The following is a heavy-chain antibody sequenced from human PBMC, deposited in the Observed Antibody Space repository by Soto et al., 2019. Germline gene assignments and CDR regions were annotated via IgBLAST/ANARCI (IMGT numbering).Heavy chain of an antibody. CDR1: GFTFSDYQ. Sequence: VRLMESGGGLVKPGGSLRLSCAASGFTFSDYQMSWIRQAPGKGLEWVSYIGSSGLSVYYEDSVKGRFTISRDNANNSLYLQMNSLRAEDSAVYYCARDLRQLLSHNYYYYYLDVWGKGTTVSVSS. V-gene: IGHV3-11*01. CDR3: ARDLRQLLSHNYYYYYLDV. J-gene: IGHJ6*03. D-gene: IGHD2-2*01. CDR2: IGSSGLSV.